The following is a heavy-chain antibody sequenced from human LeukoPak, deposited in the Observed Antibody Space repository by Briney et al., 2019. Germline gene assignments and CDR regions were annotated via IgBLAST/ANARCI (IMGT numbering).Heavy chain of an antibody. CDR1: GFTFNNYA. Sequence: GGSLRLSCAASGFTFNNYAMSWVRQAPGKGLEWVSTISGSGDTTFYADSVKGRFTISRDNAKNSLYLQVISLRAEDTAVYYCARGPSIAARYDAFDIWGQGTMVTVSS. CDR3: ARGPSIAARYDAFDI. J-gene: IGHJ3*02. D-gene: IGHD6-6*01. CDR2: ISGSGDTT. V-gene: IGHV3-23*01.